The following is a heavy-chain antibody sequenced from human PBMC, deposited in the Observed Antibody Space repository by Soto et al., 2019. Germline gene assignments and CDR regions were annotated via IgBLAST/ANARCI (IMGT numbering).Heavy chain of an antibody. CDR3: ATAPTTVVKPYYYYGMDV. V-gene: IGHV1-24*01. D-gene: IGHD4-17*01. CDR1: GYTLTELS. CDR2: FDPEDGET. Sequence: QVQLVQSGAEVKKPGASVMVSCKVSGYTLTELSMHWVRQAPGKGLEWMGGFDPEDGETIYAQKFQGRVTMTEDTSTDTAYMELSSLRSEDTAVYYCATAPTTVVKPYYYYGMDVWGQGTTVTVSS. J-gene: IGHJ6*02.